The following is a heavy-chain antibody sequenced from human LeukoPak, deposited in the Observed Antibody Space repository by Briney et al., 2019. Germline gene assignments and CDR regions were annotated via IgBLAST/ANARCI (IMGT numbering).Heavy chain of an antibody. V-gene: IGHV1-8*01. CDR2: MNPNSGNT. Sequence: ASVKVSCKASGYTFTSYDINWVRQATRQGLEWMGWMNPNSGNTGYAQKFQGRVTMTRNTSISTAYMELSSLRSEDTAVYYCARDIDMITFGLDAPGWGQGTLVTVSS. CDR1: GYTFTSYD. CDR3: ARDIDMITFGLDAPG. D-gene: IGHD3-16*01. J-gene: IGHJ4*02.